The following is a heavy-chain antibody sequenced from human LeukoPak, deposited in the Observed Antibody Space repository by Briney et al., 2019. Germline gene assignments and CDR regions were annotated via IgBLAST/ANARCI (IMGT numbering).Heavy chain of an antibody. Sequence: GGSLRLSCAASGFTFSSYAMSWVRQAPGKGLEWVSGISVSGAGTYYADSVKGRFTISRDNSKDTLYLQMNSLRAEDTAIFYCAKIVDNNYPRSVDSWGQGTLVTVSS. V-gene: IGHV3-23*01. J-gene: IGHJ4*02. CDR1: GFTFSSYA. CDR3: AKIVDNNYPRSVDS. D-gene: IGHD2-21*01. CDR2: ISVSGAGT.